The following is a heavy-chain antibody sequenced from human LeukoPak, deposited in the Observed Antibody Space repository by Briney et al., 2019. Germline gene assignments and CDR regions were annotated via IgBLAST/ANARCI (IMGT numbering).Heavy chain of an antibody. J-gene: IGHJ4*02. CDR1: EFTFSDYY. D-gene: IGHD6-6*01. CDR3: ARGSSSLDY. Sequence: GGSLRLSCAASEFTFSDYYMSWIRQAPGKGLEWVSYISYSGDTMYYADSVKGRFTVSRDNAKNSLYLQMNSLRAEDTAVYYCARGSSSLDYWGQGTLVTVSS. CDR2: ISYSGDTM. V-gene: IGHV3-11*01.